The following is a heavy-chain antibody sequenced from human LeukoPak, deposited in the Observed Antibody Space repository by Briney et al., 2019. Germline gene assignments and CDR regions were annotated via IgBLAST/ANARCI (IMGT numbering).Heavy chain of an antibody. CDR2: INHSGST. J-gene: IGHJ5*02. D-gene: IGHD2-8*01. CDR1: GGSFSGYY. CDR3: ARASGGCTNGVCYMNWFDP. V-gene: IGHV4-34*01. Sequence: PSETLSLTCAVYGGSFSGYYWSWIRQPPGKGLEWIGEINHSGSTNYNPSLKGRVTISVDTSKNQFSLKLSSVTAADTAVYYCARASGGCTNGVCYMNWFDPWGQGTLVTVSS.